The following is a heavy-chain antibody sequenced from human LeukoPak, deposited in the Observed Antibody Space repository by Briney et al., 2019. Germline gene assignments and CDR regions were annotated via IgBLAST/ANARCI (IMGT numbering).Heavy chain of an antibody. Sequence: SETLSLTCTVSAGSITTYYWSWIRQPPGKGLEWIGYNSYSGASDYNPSLKSRVTISVDTSSNQFSLRLTSATAADTAFYYCARAGSGWSFDYWGQGALVTVSS. D-gene: IGHD6-19*01. CDR1: AGSITTYY. J-gene: IGHJ4*02. CDR3: ARAGSGWSFDY. CDR2: NSYSGAS. V-gene: IGHV4-59*13.